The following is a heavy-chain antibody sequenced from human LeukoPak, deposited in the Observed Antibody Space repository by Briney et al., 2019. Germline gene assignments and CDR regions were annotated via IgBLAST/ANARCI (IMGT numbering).Heavy chain of an antibody. CDR3: ARGGGRPDWYFDL. Sequence: PSGTLSLTCIVSGGSISSYYWSWIRQPPGKGLEWIGYIYYSGSTNYNPSLKSRVTISVDMSKSQFSLKLSSVTAADTAVYYCARGGGRPDWYFDLWGRGTLVTVSS. D-gene: IGHD3-10*01. V-gene: IGHV4-59*01. CDR1: GGSISSYY. J-gene: IGHJ2*01. CDR2: IYYSGST.